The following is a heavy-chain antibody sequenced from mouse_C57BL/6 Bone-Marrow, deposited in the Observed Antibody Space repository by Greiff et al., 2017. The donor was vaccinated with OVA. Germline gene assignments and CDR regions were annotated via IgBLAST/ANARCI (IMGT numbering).Heavy chain of an antibody. D-gene: IGHD2-1*01. J-gene: IGHJ3*01. Sequence: QVQLQQSGAELVRPGTSVKVSCKASGYAFTNYLIEWVKQRPGQGLEWIGVINPGSGGTNYNEKFKGKATLTADKSSSTADMQLSSLTSEDSAVYFCAGNPWFAYWGQGTLVTVSA. CDR2: INPGSGGT. CDR3: AGNPWFAY. CDR1: GYAFTNYL. V-gene: IGHV1-54*01.